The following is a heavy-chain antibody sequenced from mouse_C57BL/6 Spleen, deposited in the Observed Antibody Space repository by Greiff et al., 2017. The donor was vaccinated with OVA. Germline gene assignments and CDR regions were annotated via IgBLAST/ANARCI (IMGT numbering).Heavy chain of an antibody. D-gene: IGHD2-3*01. CDR2: FYPGSGSI. Sequence: QVQLKQSGAELVKPGASVKLSCKASGYTFTEYTIHWVKQRSGQGLEWIGWFYPGSGSIKYNEKFKDKATLTADKSSSTVYMELSRVTSEDSAVYFCARHEDHDGYYLYAMDYWGQGTSVTVSS. CDR3: ARHEDHDGYYLYAMDY. J-gene: IGHJ4*01. V-gene: IGHV1-62-2*01. CDR1: GYTFTEYT.